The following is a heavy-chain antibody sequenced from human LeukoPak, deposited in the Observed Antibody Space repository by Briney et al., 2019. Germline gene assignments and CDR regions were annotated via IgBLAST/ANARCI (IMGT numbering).Heavy chain of an antibody. CDR3: ASRGRITIFGVAASAFDI. CDR2: IYYSGST. V-gene: IGHV4-59*01. D-gene: IGHD3-3*01. Sequence: PSETPSLTCTVSGGSISSYYWSWIRQPPRKGLEWIVYIYYSGSTTYNPSLKSRVTISGDTSKNQFSLKRSSVTAADTAVYYCASRGRITIFGVAASAFDIWGQGTMVTVSS. J-gene: IGHJ3*02. CDR1: GGSISSYY.